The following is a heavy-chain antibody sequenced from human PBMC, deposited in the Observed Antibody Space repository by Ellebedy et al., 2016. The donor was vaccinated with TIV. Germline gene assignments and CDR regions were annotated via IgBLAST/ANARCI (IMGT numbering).Heavy chain of an antibody. CDR2: ISYDGSNK. D-gene: IGHD2-2*01. J-gene: IGHJ4*02. Sequence: GESLKISXAASGFTFSSYAMHWVRQAPGKGLEWVAVISYDGSNKYYADSVKGRFTISRDNSKNTLYLQMNSLRAEDTAVYYCAKVDIVVVPAAMGFDYWGQGTLVTVSS. CDR3: AKVDIVVVPAAMGFDY. CDR1: GFTFSSYA. V-gene: IGHV3-30-3*01.